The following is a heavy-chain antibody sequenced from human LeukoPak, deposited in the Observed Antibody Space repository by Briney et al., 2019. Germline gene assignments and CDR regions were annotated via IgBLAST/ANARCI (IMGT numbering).Heavy chain of an antibody. CDR1: GFTFSSYV. J-gene: IGHJ4*02. CDR3: ITGRGDY. V-gene: IGHV3-73*01. D-gene: IGHD1-14*01. CDR2: IRSKANSYAT. Sequence: GGSLRLSCAASGFTFSSYVMHWVRQASGKGLEWVGRIRSKANSYATAYAASVKGRFTISRDDSKNTAYLQMNSLKTEDTAVYYCITGRGDYWGQGTLVTVSS.